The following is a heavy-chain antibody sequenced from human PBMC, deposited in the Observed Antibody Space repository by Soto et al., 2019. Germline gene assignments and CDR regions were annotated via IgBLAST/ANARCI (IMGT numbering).Heavy chain of an antibody. CDR3: VEGGTSWLQSPFDY. Sequence: QVQLVQSGAEVKKPGASVKVSCKVSGHTLTELSVHWVRQAPGKGLEWMGGFDPEDGELVHAQKFQGRVTMTEDTSADSAFREVSSLTSEDTAVYYCVEGGTSWLQSPFDYWGQGTLVTVSS. D-gene: IGHD1-1*01. J-gene: IGHJ4*02. CDR1: GHTLTELS. V-gene: IGHV1-24*01. CDR2: FDPEDGEL.